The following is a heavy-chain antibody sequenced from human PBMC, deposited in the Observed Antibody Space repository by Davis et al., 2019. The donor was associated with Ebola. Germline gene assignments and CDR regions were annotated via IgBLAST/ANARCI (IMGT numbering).Heavy chain of an antibody. CDR3: ARVVADSPYYDFWSGYSGWYFDL. CDR2: LYHSGNT. Sequence: SETLSLTCAVSGYSISSGYYWGWLRQPPGRGLEWIGSLYHSGNTYYNPSLKSRVTISVDTSKNQFSLKLSSVTAADTAVYYCARVVADSPYYDFWSGYSGWYFDLWGRGTLVTVSS. CDR1: GYSISSGYY. J-gene: IGHJ2*01. V-gene: IGHV4-38-2*01. D-gene: IGHD3-3*01.